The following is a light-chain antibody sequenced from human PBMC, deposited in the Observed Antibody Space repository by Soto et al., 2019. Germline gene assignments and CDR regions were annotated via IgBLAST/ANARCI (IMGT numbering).Light chain of an antibody. V-gene: IGKV1-5*01. J-gene: IGKJ1*01. CDR2: DAS. CDR1: QSISGW. CDR3: QQYKSYPWT. Sequence: DIKMTQFPSTLSSSVGDSVTITCRASQSISGWLAWFQQRPGKAPELLIYDASDLESGVSSRFSGSGSGTEFTLTISDLQPDDCATYYCQQYKSYPWTVGQGTKGDI.